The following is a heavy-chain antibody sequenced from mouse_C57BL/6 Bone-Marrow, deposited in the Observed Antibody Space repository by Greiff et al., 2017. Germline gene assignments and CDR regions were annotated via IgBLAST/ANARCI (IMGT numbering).Heavy chain of an antibody. CDR3: ARPMFAY. V-gene: IGHV5-12*01. J-gene: IGHJ3*01. Sequence: DVKLVESGGGLVQPGGSLKLSCAASGFTFSDYYMYWVRQTPEKRLEWVAYISNGGGSTYYPDTVKGRFTISRVNAKNTLYLQMSRLMSEDTTKYYCARPMFAYWGQGTLVTVSA. CDR2: ISNGGGST. CDR1: GFTFSDYY.